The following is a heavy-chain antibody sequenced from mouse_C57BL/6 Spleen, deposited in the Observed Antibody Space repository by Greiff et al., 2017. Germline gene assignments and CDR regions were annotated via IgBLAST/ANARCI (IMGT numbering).Heavy chain of an antibody. J-gene: IGHJ4*01. CDR1: GFSLTSYG. CDR3: ARLDGNPYYYAMDY. V-gene: IGHV2-6*03. D-gene: IGHD2-1*01. CDR2: IWSDGST. Sequence: VQRVESGPGLVAPSQSLSITCTVSGFSLTSYGVHWVRQPPGKGLEWLVVIWSDGSTTYNSALKSRLSISKDNSKSQVFLKMNSLQTDDTAMYYCARLDGNPYYYAMDYWGQGTSVSVSS.